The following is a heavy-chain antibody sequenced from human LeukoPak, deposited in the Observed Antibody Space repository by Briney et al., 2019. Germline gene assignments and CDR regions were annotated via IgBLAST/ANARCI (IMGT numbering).Heavy chain of an antibody. V-gene: IGHV1-18*01. CDR2: ISVYNVNT. D-gene: IGHD3-3*01. J-gene: IGHJ4*02. CDR3: ARDEIFGVGTHFDY. CDR1: GYTFTDYG. Sequence: GASVKVSCKTSGYTFTDYGISWVRQAPGQGLEWMGWISVYNVNTNYAQKFQGRVTMTRDTSTNTVYMEPTSLTSDDTAVYFCARDEIFGVGTHFDYWGQGTLVIVSS.